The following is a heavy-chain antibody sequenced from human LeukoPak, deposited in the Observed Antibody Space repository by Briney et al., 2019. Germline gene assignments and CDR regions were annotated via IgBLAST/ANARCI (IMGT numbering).Heavy chain of an antibody. Sequence: PGGSLRLSCAASGLTFSDYYMTWIRQASGKGLGWISYISSSGGTIYYADSVKGRFTISRDNAKNSLYLQMNSLRAEDTAVYYCARGRKYSLGSPFDYWGQGTLVTVSS. CDR3: ARGRKYSLGSPFDY. D-gene: IGHD5-18*01. CDR2: ISSSGGTI. V-gene: IGHV3-11*01. J-gene: IGHJ4*02. CDR1: GLTFSDYY.